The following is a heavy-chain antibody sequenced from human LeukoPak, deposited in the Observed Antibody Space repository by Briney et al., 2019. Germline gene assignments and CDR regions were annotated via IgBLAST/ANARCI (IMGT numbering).Heavy chain of an antibody. Sequence: ASVKVSCKASGYTFTGYYMHWERQAPGQGLEWMGWINPNSGGTNDAQKFQGRVTMTRDTSISTAYMELSRLRSDDTAVYYCARDLELWFGADAFDIWGQGTMVTVSS. D-gene: IGHD3-10*01. CDR2: INPNSGGT. CDR1: GYTFTGYY. J-gene: IGHJ3*02. V-gene: IGHV1-2*02. CDR3: ARDLELWFGADAFDI.